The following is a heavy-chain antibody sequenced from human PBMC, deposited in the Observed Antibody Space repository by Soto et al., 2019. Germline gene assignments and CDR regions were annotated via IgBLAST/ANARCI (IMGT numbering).Heavy chain of an antibody. J-gene: IGHJ4*02. CDR2: ISYDGSNK. D-gene: IGHD6-13*01. CDR1: GFTFSSYG. Sequence: QVQLVESGGGVVQPGRSLRLSCAASGFTFSSYGMHWVRQAPGKGLEWVAVISYDGSNKYYADSVKGRFTISRDNSKNTLYRQMNSLRAADTAVYYCAKDGGGGQHIAAAGTYVWYYFDYWGQGTLVTVSS. CDR3: AKDGGGGQHIAAAGTYVWYYFDY. V-gene: IGHV3-30*18.